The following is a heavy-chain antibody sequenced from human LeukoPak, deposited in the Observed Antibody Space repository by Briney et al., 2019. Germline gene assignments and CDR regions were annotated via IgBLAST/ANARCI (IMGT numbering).Heavy chain of an antibody. V-gene: IGHV1-2*02. J-gene: IGHJ4*02. Sequence: ASVKVSCKASGYSLTAYYMHWVRQAPGQGLEWMGWIDPNSGRTKYAQKFQGRVTMTRDTSISIIYMELSRLRSDDTTVYYCARGPRVAYDIWTGYFASYRSRFDYWGQGTLVTVSS. CDR3: ARGPRVAYDIWTGYFASYRSRFDY. D-gene: IGHD3-9*01. CDR2: IDPNSGRT. CDR1: GYSLTAYY.